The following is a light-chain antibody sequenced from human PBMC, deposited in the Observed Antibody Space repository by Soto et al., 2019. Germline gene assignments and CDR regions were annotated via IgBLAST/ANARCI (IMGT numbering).Light chain of an antibody. CDR1: QTISSW. Sequence: DIQMTQSPSTLSGSVGDRVTITCRASQTISSWLAWYQQKPGKAPKLLIYKASTLKSGVPSRFSGSGSGTEFTLTISSLQPDDFSTDYCQPYNSYSEAFGQGTKGELK. V-gene: IGKV1-5*03. CDR3: QPYNSYSEA. J-gene: IGKJ1*01. CDR2: KAS.